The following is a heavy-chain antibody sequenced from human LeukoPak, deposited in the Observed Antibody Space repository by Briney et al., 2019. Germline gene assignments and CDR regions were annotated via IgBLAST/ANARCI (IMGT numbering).Heavy chain of an antibody. CDR3: ARVTPFQTLQLWTYYYGMDV. CDR2: IYYSGSP. Sequence: PSETLSLTCTVSGGSISSYYWSWIRQPPGKGLEWIGYIYYSGSPNYNPSLKSRVTISVDTSKNQFSLKLSSVTAADTAVYYCARVTPFQTLQLWTYYYGMDVWGKGTTVTVSS. J-gene: IGHJ6*04. CDR1: GGSISSYY. V-gene: IGHV4-59*01. D-gene: IGHD5-18*01.